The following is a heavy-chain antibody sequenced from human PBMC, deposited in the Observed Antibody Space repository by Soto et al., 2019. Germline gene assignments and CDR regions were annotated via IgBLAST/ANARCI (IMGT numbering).Heavy chain of an antibody. Sequence: SVKVSCQASVGTFSSYAINWVRQAPGQGLEWMGGIVPIFGTGKYAQKVQGRVTITADESTSTAYMELSSLRSEDTAVYYCARGRYYHSSGYQDLLDYWGQGTLVTVSS. V-gene: IGHV1-69*13. CDR2: IVPIFGTG. CDR3: ARGRYYHSSGYQDLLDY. CDR1: VGTFSSYA. J-gene: IGHJ4*01. D-gene: IGHD3-22*01.